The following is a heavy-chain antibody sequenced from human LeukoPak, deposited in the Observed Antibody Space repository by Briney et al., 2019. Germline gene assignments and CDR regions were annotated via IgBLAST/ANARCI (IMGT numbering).Heavy chain of an antibody. CDR2: ISSSSSYI. CDR3: ARELPYAGAFDI. Sequence: GSLRLSCAASGFTFSRYSMNGVRQAPGKGLEWVSSISSSSSYIYYADSVKGRFTISRDNAKNSPYLQMNSLRAEDTAVYYCARELPYAGAFDIWGQGTMVTVSS. J-gene: IGHJ3*02. D-gene: IGHD4-23*01. V-gene: IGHV3-21*01. CDR1: GFTFSRYS.